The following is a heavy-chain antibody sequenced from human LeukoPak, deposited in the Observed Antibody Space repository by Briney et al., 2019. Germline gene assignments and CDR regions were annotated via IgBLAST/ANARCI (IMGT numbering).Heavy chain of an antibody. V-gene: IGHV3-23*01. CDR3: TRPYYYDSSGYYNDY. J-gene: IGHJ4*02. Sequence: GGSLRLSCAASGFTFSSYAMSWVRQAPGKWLDWVSAISGSGGSTYYADSVKGRFTISRDNSKNTLYLQMNSLRAEDTAVYYCTRPYYYDSSGYYNDYWGQGTLVTVSS. CDR2: ISGSGGST. D-gene: IGHD3-22*01. CDR1: GFTFSSYA.